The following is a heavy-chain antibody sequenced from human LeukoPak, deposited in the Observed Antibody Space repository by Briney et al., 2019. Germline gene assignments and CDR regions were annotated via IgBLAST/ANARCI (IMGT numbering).Heavy chain of an antibody. CDR3: ARVRAFYYFDY. V-gene: IGHV4-59*01. J-gene: IGHJ4*02. CDR2: IYYSGST. CDR1: GGSISSYY. Sequence: SETLSLTCTVSGGSISSYYWSWIRQPPGKGLEWIGYIYYSGSTNYNPSLKSRVTISVDTSKNQFSLKLSSVTAADTAVYYCARVRAFYYFDYWGRGTLVTVSS.